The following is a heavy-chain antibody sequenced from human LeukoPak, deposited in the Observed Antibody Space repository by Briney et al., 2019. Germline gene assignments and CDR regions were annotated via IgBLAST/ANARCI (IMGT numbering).Heavy chain of an antibody. CDR1: GFTFSSHA. Sequence: PGGSLRLSCAASGFTFSSHAMSWVRQAPGKGLEWVSAISGSGGSTYYADSVKGRFTISRDNSKNTLYLQMNSLRAEDTAVYYCAKGNDILTGYEGGWFDPWGQGTLVTVSS. V-gene: IGHV3-23*01. D-gene: IGHD3-9*01. J-gene: IGHJ5*02. CDR3: AKGNDILTGYEGGWFDP. CDR2: ISGSGGST.